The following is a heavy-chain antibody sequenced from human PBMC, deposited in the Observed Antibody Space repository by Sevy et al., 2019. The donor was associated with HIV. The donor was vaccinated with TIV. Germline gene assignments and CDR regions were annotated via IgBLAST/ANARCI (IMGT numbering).Heavy chain of an antibody. Sequence: GGSLRLSCAASGFTFSSDAMSWVRQAPGKGLEWVSAFSGSGGRTYYADSVKGRFTISRDNSKKTLYLQVNSLRVEDTAVYYCAYIPAAGTGGSAFNVWGQGTMVTVSS. V-gene: IGHV3-23*01. CDR3: AYIPAAGTGGSAFNV. CDR2: FSGSGGRT. D-gene: IGHD6-13*01. J-gene: IGHJ3*01. CDR1: GFTFSSDA.